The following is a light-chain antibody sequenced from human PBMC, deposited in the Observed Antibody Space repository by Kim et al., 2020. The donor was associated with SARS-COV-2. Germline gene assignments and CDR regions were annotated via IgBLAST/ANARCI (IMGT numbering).Light chain of an antibody. J-gene: IGKJ1*01. CDR2: KAT. Sequence: SASRGDRVTITCRASQNVYVWLAWYQQKPGKAPNLLIYKATTLESGAPSRFSGSGSGTEFTLTISSLQPDDFATYYCQQYHSSWTFGQGTKVDIK. V-gene: IGKV1-5*03. CDR3: QQYHSSWT. CDR1: QNVYVW.